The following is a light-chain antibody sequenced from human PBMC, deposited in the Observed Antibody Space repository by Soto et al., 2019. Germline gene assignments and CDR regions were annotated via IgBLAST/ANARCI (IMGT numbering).Light chain of an antibody. J-gene: IGLJ1*01. Sequence: QSVLTQPPSVSGAPGQRVTISCTGSSSNIGAGYDVHWYQQLPGTAPKLFMYANSNRPSGVPDRFSGSKSGTSASLAITGLRDADEADYYCQSYDSSLSGYVFGTGTKVTVL. CDR3: QSYDSSLSGYV. V-gene: IGLV1-40*01. CDR1: SSNIGAGYD. CDR2: ANS.